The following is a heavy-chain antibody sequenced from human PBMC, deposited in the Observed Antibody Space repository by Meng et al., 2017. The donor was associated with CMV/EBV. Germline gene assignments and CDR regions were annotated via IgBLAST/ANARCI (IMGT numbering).Heavy chain of an antibody. CDR3: ARDLHSATPINSGSYHEDWGDAFDI. Sequence: ASVKVSCKASGYTFTSYGISWVRQAPGQGLEWMGWISAYNGNTNYAQKLQGRVTITADKSTSTAYMELSSLRSEDTAVYYCARDLHSATPINSGSYHEDWGDAFDIWGQGTMVTVSS. J-gene: IGHJ3*02. V-gene: IGHV1-18*01. CDR1: GYTFTSYG. CDR2: ISAYNGNT. D-gene: IGHD1-26*01.